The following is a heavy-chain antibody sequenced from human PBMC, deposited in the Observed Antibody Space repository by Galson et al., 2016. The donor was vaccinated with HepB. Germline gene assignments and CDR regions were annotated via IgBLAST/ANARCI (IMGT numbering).Heavy chain of an antibody. J-gene: IGHJ4*02. Sequence: PLSLTCTVSHGSVSSDDSYWSWVRQHPGKGLEWIGYINYSGSTYYSPSLESRVTMSVDTSKNQFSLKLRSVTAADTAVYYCARDGGTYSSSSEFDYWGQGTLVTVSS. CDR2: INYSGST. D-gene: IGHD6-6*01. CDR1: HGSVSSDDSY. CDR3: ARDGGTYSSSSEFDY. V-gene: IGHV4-31*03.